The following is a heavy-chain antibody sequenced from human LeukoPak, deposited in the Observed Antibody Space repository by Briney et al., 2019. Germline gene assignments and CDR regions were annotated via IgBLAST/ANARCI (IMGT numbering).Heavy chain of an antibody. CDR1: GGTFSSYA. D-gene: IGHD3-10*01. Sequence: GASVKVSCKASGGTFSSYAISWVRQAPGQGLEWMGRIIPILGIANYAQKFQGRVTITADKSTSTAYMELSSLRSEDTAVYYCARAYYYGSGSQTAAFDYWGQGTPVTVSS. J-gene: IGHJ4*02. CDR2: IIPILGIA. CDR3: ARAYYYGSGSQTAAFDY. V-gene: IGHV1-69*04.